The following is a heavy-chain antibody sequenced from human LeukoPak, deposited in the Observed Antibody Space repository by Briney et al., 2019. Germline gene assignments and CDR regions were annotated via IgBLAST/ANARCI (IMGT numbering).Heavy chain of an antibody. D-gene: IGHD3/OR15-3a*01. CDR3: ARMIYYFDY. J-gene: IGHJ4*02. V-gene: IGHV4-39*01. Sequence: SETLSLTCTVSGGSISSSSYYWGWIRQPPGKGLEWIGGIYYSGSTYYNPSLKSRVTISVDTSKNQFSLKLSSVTAADTAVYYCARMIYYFDYWGQGTLVTVSS. CDR1: GGSISSSSYY. CDR2: IYYSGST.